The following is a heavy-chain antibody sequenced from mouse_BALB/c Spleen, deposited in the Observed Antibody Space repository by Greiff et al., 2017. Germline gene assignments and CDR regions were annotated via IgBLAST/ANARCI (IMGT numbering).Heavy chain of an antibody. D-gene: IGHD1-1*01. V-gene: IGHV1-80*01. CDR2: IYPGDGDT. J-gene: IGHJ4*01. CDR1: GYAFSSYW. Sequence: QVQLQQSGAELVRPGSSVKISCKASGYAFSSYWMNWVKQRPGQGLEWIGQIYPGDGDTNYNGKFKGKATLTADKSSSTAYMQLSSLTSEDSAVYFCARSAVVARNAMDYWGQGTSVTVSS. CDR3: ARSAVVARNAMDY.